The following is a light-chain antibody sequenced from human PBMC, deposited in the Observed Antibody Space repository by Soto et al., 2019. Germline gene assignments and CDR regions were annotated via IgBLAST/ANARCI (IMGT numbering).Light chain of an antibody. CDR1: QSVSSY. J-gene: IGKJ5*01. CDR2: DAS. Sequence: EIVLTQSPATLSLSPGERATLSCRASQSVSSYLAWYQQKPGQAPRLLIYDASNRATGIPARFSCSGSGTDFTLTISSLDPEEFAVYYCQQRSNCPITFGQGTQLEIK. V-gene: IGKV3-11*01. CDR3: QQRSNCPIT.